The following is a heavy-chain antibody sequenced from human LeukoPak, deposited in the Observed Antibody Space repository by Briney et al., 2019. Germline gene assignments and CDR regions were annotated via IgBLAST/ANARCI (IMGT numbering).Heavy chain of an antibody. J-gene: IGHJ4*02. CDR3: ARGRGEAAGLDH. D-gene: IGHD6-13*01. CDR1: GGGSFTDYS. V-gene: IGHV4-34*01. Sequence: PSETLSLTCDVSGGGSFTDYSWNWIRQSPGKGLEWVGEITHVGILNYNPSLKGRVAISVDTSKKQVSLKLDSMTAADTAMYYCARGRGEAAGLDHWGKGTLVTVSS. CDR2: ITHVGIL.